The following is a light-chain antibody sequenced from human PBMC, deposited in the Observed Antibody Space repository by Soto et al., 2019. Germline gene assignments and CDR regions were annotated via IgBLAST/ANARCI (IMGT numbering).Light chain of an antibody. CDR3: QQYDNSPIT. CDR1: QSVSSSY. Sequence: EIVLTQSPGTLSLSPGQGATLSCRASQSVSSSYLAWYQQKPGQAPRLLIYGASSRATGIPDRFSGSGSGRDFTLTISRLEPEDFAVYYCQQYDNSPITFGQGTRLEIK. CDR2: GAS. J-gene: IGKJ5*01. V-gene: IGKV3-20*01.